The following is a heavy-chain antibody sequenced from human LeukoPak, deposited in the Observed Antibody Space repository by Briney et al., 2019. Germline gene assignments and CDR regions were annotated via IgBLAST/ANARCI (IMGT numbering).Heavy chain of an antibody. CDR2: IIPIFGIA. D-gene: IGHD2-2*02. CDR1: GGTFSSYT. Sequence: ASVKVSCKASGGTFSSYTISWVRQAPGQGLEWMGRIIPIFGIANYAQKFQGRVTITADKSTSTAYMELSSLRSEDTAVYYCARPRSRSGVVVPAAISGLEAFDIWGQGTMVTVSS. CDR3: ARPRSRSGVVVPAAISGLEAFDI. V-gene: IGHV1-69*02. J-gene: IGHJ3*02.